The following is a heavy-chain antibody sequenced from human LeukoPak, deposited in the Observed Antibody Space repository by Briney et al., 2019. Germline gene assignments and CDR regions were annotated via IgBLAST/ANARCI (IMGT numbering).Heavy chain of an antibody. D-gene: IGHD6-13*01. V-gene: IGHV1-2*02. J-gene: IGHJ5*02. CDR2: INPNSGGT. CDR3: ARGQIAAAGPRRNWFDP. Sequence: GASVKVSCKASGYTFTGYYMHWVRQAPGQGLEWMGWINPNSGGTNYAQKFQGRVTMTRDTSISTAYMELSRLRSDDTAVYYCARGQIAAAGPRRNWFDPWGQGTLVTVSS. CDR1: GYTFTGYY.